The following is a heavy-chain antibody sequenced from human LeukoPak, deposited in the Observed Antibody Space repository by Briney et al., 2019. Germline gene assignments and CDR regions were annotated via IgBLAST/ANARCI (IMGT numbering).Heavy chain of an antibody. J-gene: IGHJ4*02. CDR3: AREQYYDFWSGYYTPVV. CDR2: ISSSSSTI. V-gene: IGHV3-48*01. CDR1: GFTFSSYS. D-gene: IGHD3-3*01. Sequence: GGSLRLSCAASGFTFSSYSMNWVRQAPGEGLEWVSYISSSSSTIYSADSVKGRFTISRDNAKNSLYLQMNSLRAEDTAVYYCAREQYYDFWSGYYTPVVWGQGTLVTVSS.